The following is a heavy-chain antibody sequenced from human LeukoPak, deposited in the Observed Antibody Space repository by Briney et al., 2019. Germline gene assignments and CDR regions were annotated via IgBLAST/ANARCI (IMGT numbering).Heavy chain of an antibody. J-gene: IGHJ3*02. CDR3: ARDPTTVTKGLDI. V-gene: IGHV4-59*11. D-gene: IGHD4-17*01. CDR2: ISYIGST. CDR1: GDSMNSHY. Sequence: SETLPLTCTVSGDSMNSHYWSWIRQPPGKGLEWIGYISYIGSTNYNPSLKSRVTISVDTSKNQFSLRLSSVTAADTAVYYCARDPTTVTKGLDIWGQGTVVTVSS.